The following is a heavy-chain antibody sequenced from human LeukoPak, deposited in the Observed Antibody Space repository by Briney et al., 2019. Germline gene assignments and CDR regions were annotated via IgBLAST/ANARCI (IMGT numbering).Heavy chain of an antibody. V-gene: IGHV4-30-2*01. Sequence: SETLSLTCAVSGGSINSGGYSWSWIRQPPGKGPEWIGYIYHGGSTHYNSSLKSRVTISVDKSKNQFSLNLYSVTAADTAVYYCARVAFYGAIPDDIWGQGTMVTVSS. J-gene: IGHJ3*02. CDR3: ARVAFYGAIPDDI. CDR2: IYHGGST. CDR1: GGSINSGGYS. D-gene: IGHD2-21*01.